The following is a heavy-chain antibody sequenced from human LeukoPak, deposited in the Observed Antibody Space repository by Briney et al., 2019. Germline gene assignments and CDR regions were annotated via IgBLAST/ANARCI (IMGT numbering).Heavy chain of an antibody. CDR3: ANWRQTNSSIDY. Sequence: SVKVSCKASGFTFTSSAMQWVRQARGQRLEWIGWIVVGSGNTNYAQKFQERVTITRDMSTSTAYMELSSLRSEDTAVYYCANWRQTNSSIDYWGQGNLVTVSS. D-gene: IGHD1-1*01. CDR2: IVVGSGNT. CDR1: GFTFTSSA. J-gene: IGHJ4*02. V-gene: IGHV1-58*02.